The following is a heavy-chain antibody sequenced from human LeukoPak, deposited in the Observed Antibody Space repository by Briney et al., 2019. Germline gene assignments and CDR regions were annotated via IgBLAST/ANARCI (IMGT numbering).Heavy chain of an antibody. Sequence: ASVKVSCKASGGTFSSYAISWVRQAPGQGLEWMGGIIPIFGTANYAQKFQGRVTITADESTSTAYMELSSLRSEDTAVYYCARRQNANPEPPFWYYGMDAWGQGTTVTASS. V-gene: IGHV1-69*13. D-gene: IGHD2/OR15-2a*01. CDR3: ARRQNANPEPPFWYYGMDA. CDR1: GGTFSSYA. J-gene: IGHJ6*02. CDR2: IIPIFGTA.